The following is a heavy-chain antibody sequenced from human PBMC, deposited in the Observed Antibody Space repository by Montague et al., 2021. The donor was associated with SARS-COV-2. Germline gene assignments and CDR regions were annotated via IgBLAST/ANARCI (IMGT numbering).Heavy chain of an antibody. J-gene: IGHJ4*02. CDR1: GASVNSGDFY. Sequence: SETLSLTCTVSGASVNSGDFYWSRIRQAPGKGLELMGYIYYSVDTNYKPSLKSRISISVDRSMNQFSLQLSSVTAADTAVYFCTRNAHYGSASYYIDYWGLGTVVIVSS. V-gene: IGHV4-61*08. CDR2: IYYSVDT. D-gene: IGHD3-10*01. CDR3: TRNAHYGSASYYIDY.